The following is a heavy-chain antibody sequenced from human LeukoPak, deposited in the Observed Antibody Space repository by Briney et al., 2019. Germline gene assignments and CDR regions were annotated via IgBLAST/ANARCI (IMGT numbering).Heavy chain of an antibody. Sequence: GGSLRLSCAASGFTFSSYGMHWVRQAPGKGLEWVAVIWYDGSNKYHADSVKGRFTISRDNSKNTLYLQMNSLRAEDTAVYYCAKDRRNYYDSSGYLFSDAFDIWGQGTMVTVSS. J-gene: IGHJ3*02. CDR1: GFTFSSYG. CDR2: IWYDGSNK. D-gene: IGHD3-22*01. CDR3: AKDRRNYYDSSGYLFSDAFDI. V-gene: IGHV3-33*06.